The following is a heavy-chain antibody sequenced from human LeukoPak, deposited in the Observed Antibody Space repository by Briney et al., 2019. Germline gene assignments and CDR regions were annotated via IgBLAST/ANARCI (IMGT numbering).Heavy chain of an antibody. CDR2: ISAYNGNT. V-gene: IGHV1-18*01. Sequence: GASVKVSCKASGYTFTSYGISWVRQAPGQGLEWMGWISAYNGNTNYAQKLQGRVTMTTDTSTSTAYMELRSLRSDDTAVYYCARDHAPGEWWSHGWFDPWGQGTLVTVSS. CDR3: ARDHAPGEWWSHGWFDP. J-gene: IGHJ5*02. D-gene: IGHD2-15*01. CDR1: GYTFTSYG.